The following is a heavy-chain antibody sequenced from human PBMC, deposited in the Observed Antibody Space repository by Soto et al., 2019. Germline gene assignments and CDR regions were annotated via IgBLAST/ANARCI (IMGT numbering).Heavy chain of an antibody. V-gene: IGHV3-30*14. Sequence: QVQLVESGGGVVQPGRSLRLSCAASGFTFSTYGMHWVRQASGKGLEWVALISYDGSDKYYADSVKGRFTISRDNSKNTLFLQMNSLRVDDTAVYYCASERLSVLRSVLDYWGQGTLVTVSS. CDR2: ISYDGSDK. CDR3: ASERLSVLRSVLDY. CDR1: GFTFSTYG. J-gene: IGHJ4*02. D-gene: IGHD3-3*01.